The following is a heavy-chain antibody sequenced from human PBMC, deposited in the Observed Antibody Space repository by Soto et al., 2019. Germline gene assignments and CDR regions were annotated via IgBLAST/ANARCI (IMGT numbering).Heavy chain of an antibody. Sequence: EVQLLESGGGLAQPGGSMRLSCAASGFTFNPYAMNWVRQAPGKGLEWVSTIRGSGAGTYYADSVKGRFTISRDNSKNTLYLQMNSLRAEDTAVYICAKGFGISWQYYFDYWGQGTLVTVSS. CDR2: IRGSGAGT. V-gene: IGHV3-23*01. CDR1: GFTFNPYA. CDR3: AKGFGISWQYYFDY. J-gene: IGHJ4*02. D-gene: IGHD6-13*01.